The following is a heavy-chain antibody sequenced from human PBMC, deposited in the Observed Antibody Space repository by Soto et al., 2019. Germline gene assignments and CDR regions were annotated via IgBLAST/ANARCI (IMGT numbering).Heavy chain of an antibody. CDR2: ISAYNGNT. CDR1: GYTFTSYG. CDR3: ARYYDFWSGYYKYYYYYMDV. D-gene: IGHD3-3*01. J-gene: IGHJ6*03. V-gene: IGHV1-18*01. Sequence: ASVKVSCKASGYTFTSYGISWVRQAPGQGLEWMGWISAYNGNTNYAQKLQGRVTMTTDTSTSTAYMELRSLRSDDTAVYYCARYYDFWSGYYKYYYYYMDVWGKGTTVTAS.